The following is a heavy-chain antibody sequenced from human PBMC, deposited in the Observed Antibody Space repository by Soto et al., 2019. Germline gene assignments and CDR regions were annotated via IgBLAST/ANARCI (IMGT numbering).Heavy chain of an antibody. CDR3: ARAYYYDSSGFDAFDI. Sequence: QVQLVQSGAQVKKPGSSVKVSCKASGGTFSSYGISWVRQAPGRGLEWMGGIIPIFGTANYAQKFQGRVTITADESTSTAYMELSSLRSEDTAVYYCARAYYYDSSGFDAFDIWGQGTMVTVYS. CDR2: IIPIFGTA. D-gene: IGHD3-22*01. J-gene: IGHJ3*02. V-gene: IGHV1-69*01. CDR1: GGTFSSYG.